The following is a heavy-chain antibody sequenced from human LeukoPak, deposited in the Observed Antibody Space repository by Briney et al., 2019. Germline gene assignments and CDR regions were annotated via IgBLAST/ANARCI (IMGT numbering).Heavy chain of an antibody. CDR2: ISSSSSSI. D-gene: IGHD3-9*01. CDR3: AGANPPAISFFDY. CDR1: GFTFSGYS. J-gene: IGHJ4*02. Sequence: GGSLRLSCAASGFTFSGYSMNWVRQVPGKGLEWVSSISSSSSSIYYADSVKGRFTISRDNAKNSLYLQMNSLRAEDTAVYYCAGANPPAISFFDYWGQGTLVTVSS. V-gene: IGHV3-21*01.